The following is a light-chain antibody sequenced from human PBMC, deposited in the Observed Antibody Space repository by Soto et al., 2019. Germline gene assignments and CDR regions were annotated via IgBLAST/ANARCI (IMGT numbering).Light chain of an antibody. V-gene: IGLV2-14*01. CDR3: SSYTSSSTYV. CDR2: EVS. Sequence: QSALIQPASVSGSPGQSITISCIGTSSDVGGYNYVSWYQQHPGKAPKLMIYEVSNRPSGVSNRFSGSKSGNTASLTISGLQAEDEADYYCSSYTSSSTYVFGTGTKVTVL. CDR1: SSDVGGYNY. J-gene: IGLJ1*01.